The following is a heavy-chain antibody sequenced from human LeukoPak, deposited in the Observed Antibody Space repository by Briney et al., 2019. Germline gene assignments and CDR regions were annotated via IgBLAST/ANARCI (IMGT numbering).Heavy chain of an antibody. CDR3: ARGGVRYFDWEHYFDY. Sequence: GGSLRLSCAASGFTFSSYSMNWVRQAPGKGLEWVSSISSSSLYIYYADSVKGRFTISRDNAKNSLYLQMNSLRAEDTAVYYCARGGVRYFDWEHYFDYWGQGTLVTVSS. CDR2: ISSSSLYI. D-gene: IGHD3-9*01. J-gene: IGHJ4*02. V-gene: IGHV3-21*01. CDR1: GFTFSSYS.